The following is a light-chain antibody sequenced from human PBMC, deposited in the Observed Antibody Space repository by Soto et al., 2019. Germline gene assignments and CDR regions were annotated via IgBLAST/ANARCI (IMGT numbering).Light chain of an antibody. J-gene: IGKJ2*01. CDR3: LQSNSFHHT. CDR2: AAS. V-gene: IGKV1-12*01. Sequence: DIQMTQSPSSVSASVGDRVTITCRASQYISSWLAWYQQKPGKAPQLLIYAASSLQSGVPSRFSGSGSGTDFTLTISSLQPEDFATYYCLQSNSFHHTFGQGTKLEIK. CDR1: QYISSW.